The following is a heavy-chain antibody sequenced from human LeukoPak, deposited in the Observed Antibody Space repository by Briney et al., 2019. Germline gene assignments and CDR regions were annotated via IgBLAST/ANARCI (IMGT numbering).Heavy chain of an antibody. J-gene: IGHJ4*02. V-gene: IGHV4-30-4*01. CDR3: ARGSSSWYGGPFDY. CDR1: GGSISSGDFH. D-gene: IGHD6-13*01. Sequence: PSQTLSLTCTVSGGSISSGDFHWSWIRQPPGKGLEWIGYIYYSGSTFYNPSLKSRLTISLDTSKNQFSLNLTSVTAADTAVYYCARGSSSWYGGPFDYWGQGTLVTVSS. CDR2: IYYSGST.